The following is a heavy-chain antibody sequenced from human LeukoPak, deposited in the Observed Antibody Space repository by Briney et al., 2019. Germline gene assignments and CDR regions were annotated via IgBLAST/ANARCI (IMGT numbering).Heavy chain of an antibody. D-gene: IGHD2-15*01. Sequence: GSSVKVSCKASGGTFSSYAISWVRQAPGQGLEWMGGIIPIFGTANYAQKFQGRVTITADESTSTAYMELSSLRSEDTAVYYCARDREYCSGGICHLDYWGQGTLVTVSS. J-gene: IGHJ4*02. V-gene: IGHV1-69*01. CDR3: ARDREYCSGGICHLDY. CDR1: GGTFSSYA. CDR2: IIPIFGTA.